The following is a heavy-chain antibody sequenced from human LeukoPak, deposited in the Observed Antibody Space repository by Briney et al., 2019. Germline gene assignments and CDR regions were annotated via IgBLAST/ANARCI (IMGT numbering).Heavy chain of an antibody. J-gene: IGHJ4*02. CDR1: GGSISSYY. CDR3: ARDRGGAMIVYFDY. CDR2: IYTSGST. D-gene: IGHD3-22*01. V-gene: IGHV4-4*07. Sequence: SETLSLTCTVSGGSISSYYWSWIRQPAGKGLEWIGRIYTSGSTNCNPSLKSRVTMSVDTSKNQFSLKLSSVTAADTAVYYCARDRGGAMIVYFDYWGQGTLVTVSS.